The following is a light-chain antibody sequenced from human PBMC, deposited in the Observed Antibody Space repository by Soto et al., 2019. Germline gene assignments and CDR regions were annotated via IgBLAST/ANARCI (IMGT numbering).Light chain of an antibody. J-gene: IGLJ1*01. Sequence: QSALTQPASVSGSPGQTITISCTGTSSDVGGYNAVSWYQHRPGKAPKLIIYEVTHRPAGISDRFSASKSGNTASLTISGLQAEDEGDYYCNSFRVNRLYVFGTGTQLPVL. V-gene: IGLV2-14*01. CDR2: EVT. CDR3: NSFRVNRLYV. CDR1: SSDVGGYNA.